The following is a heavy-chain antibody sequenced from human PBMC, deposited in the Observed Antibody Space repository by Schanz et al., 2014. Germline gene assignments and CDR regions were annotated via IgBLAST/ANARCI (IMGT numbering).Heavy chain of an antibody. CDR1: GFTVNTNY. J-gene: IGHJ4*02. CDR2: MYINSGST. D-gene: IGHD3-16*01. CDR3: ARGTPFLCDY. V-gene: IGHV3-53*01. Sequence: EVQLVESGGGLIQPGGSLRLSCAVSGFTVNTNYMSWVRQAPGKGLEWISSMYINSGSTQYADSVKGRFIISRDSARNSLYLQMSSLRAEDTAVYYCARGTPFLCDYWGQGTLVTVSS.